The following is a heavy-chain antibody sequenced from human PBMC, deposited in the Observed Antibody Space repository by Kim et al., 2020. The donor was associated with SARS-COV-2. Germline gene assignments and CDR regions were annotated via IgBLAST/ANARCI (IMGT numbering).Heavy chain of an antibody. CDR3: ATLPYSSGWYGGRGY. CDR1: GIPFSSFD. D-gene: IGHD6-19*01. CDR2: MSADGGST. Sequence: GGSLRLSCAASGIPFSSFDMSWVRQAPGKGLEWVSSMSADGGSTYYADSVKGRFTISRDNFKRTLYLQMNSLRAEDTAVYYCATLPYSSGWYGGRGYWGQGTLVTVSA. V-gene: IGHV3-23*01. J-gene: IGHJ4*02.